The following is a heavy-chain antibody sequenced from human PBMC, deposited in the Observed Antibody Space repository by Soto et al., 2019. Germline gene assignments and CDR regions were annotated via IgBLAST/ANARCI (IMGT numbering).Heavy chain of an antibody. Sequence: QVQLQQSGPGLVKPSQTLSLTCAISGDSVSSNSAAWNWIRQSPSRGLEWLGRTYYRSKWYNDYAVSVKSRITINPDTSKNHFSLQLNSVTPEDTAVYYCARDPTPAMVYAIYGMDVWGQGTTVTVSS. D-gene: IGHD2-8*01. CDR1: GDSVSSNSAA. V-gene: IGHV6-1*01. CDR2: TYYRSKWYN. J-gene: IGHJ6*02. CDR3: ARDPTPAMVYAIYGMDV.